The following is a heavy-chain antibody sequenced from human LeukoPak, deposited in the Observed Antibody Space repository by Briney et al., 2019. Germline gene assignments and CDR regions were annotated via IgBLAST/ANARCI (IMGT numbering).Heavy chain of an antibody. D-gene: IGHD6-13*01. CDR2: INPNSGGT. CDR1: YTFTTHY. CDR3: ARGGGSSFFDY. Sequence: YTFTTHYFHWVRQAPGXGLEWMGWINPNSGGTHYAQTFQGRVTMTRDTSINTVYMELSRLTSDDTAVYYCARGGGSSFFDYWGQGTLVTVSS. V-gene: IGHV1-2*02. J-gene: IGHJ4*02.